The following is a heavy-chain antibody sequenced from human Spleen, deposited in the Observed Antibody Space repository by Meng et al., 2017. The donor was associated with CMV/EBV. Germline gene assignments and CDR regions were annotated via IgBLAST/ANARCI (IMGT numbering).Heavy chain of an antibody. Sequence: GESLKISCAASGFTFSSYWMSWVRQAPGKGLEWVSSISSSRTYIFYADSVKGRFTISRDNAKNSLYLQMNSLRAEDTAVYYCAREASSAYDYWGQGTLVTVSS. CDR1: GFTFSSYW. CDR2: ISSSRTYI. D-gene: IGHD3-22*01. V-gene: IGHV3-21*01. CDR3: AREASSAYDY. J-gene: IGHJ4*02.